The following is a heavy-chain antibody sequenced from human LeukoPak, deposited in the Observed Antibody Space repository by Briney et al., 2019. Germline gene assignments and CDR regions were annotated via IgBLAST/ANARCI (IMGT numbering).Heavy chain of an antibody. CDR1: GGTFSSYA. D-gene: IGHD5-18*01. CDR3: AINNESGYSYGDY. V-gene: IGHV1-69*05. J-gene: IGHJ4*02. Sequence: SVKVSCKASGGTFSSYAISWVRQAPGQGLEWMGGIIPIFGTANYAQKFQGRVTITTDESMSTAYMELSSLRSEDTAVYYCAINNESGYSYGDYWGQGTLVTVSS. CDR2: IIPIFGTA.